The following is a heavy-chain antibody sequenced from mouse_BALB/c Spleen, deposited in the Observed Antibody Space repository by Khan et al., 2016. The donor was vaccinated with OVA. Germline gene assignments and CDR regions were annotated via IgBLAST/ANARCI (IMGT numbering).Heavy chain of an antibody. CDR1: GFTFSSYG. V-gene: IGHV5-6-3*01. CDR2: INSNGGST. CDR3: ARMARTIN. J-gene: IGHJ2*01. Sequence: EVQGVESGGGLVQPGGSLKLSCAASGFTFSSYGMSWVRQTPDKRLELVATINSNGGSTYSPDSVKGRFTISRDNAKNTLYLQMSRLKSEDTAMYYCARMARTINWGQGTTLTVSS.